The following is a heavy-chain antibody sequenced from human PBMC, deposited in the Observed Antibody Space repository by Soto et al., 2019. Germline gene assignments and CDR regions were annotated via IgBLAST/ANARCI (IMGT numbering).Heavy chain of an antibody. Sequence: GGSLRLSCAASGFTFDDYAMHWVRQAPGKGLEWVSGISWNSGSIGYADSVKGRFTISRDNAKNSLYLQMNSLRAEDTALYYCAKDIMYTGVRYFDWLLSGFDYWGQGTLVTVSS. J-gene: IGHJ4*02. CDR2: ISWNSGSI. CDR3: AKDIMYTGVRYFDWLLSGFDY. CDR1: GFTFDDYA. V-gene: IGHV3-9*01. D-gene: IGHD3-9*01.